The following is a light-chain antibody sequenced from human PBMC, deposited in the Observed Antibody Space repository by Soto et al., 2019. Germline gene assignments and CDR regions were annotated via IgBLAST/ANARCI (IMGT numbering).Light chain of an antibody. J-gene: IGKJ1*01. V-gene: IGKV1-39*01. CDR1: QSISSY. Sequence: DIQMTQSPSSLSASVGDRVTITCRTSQSISSYLNWYQQKPGKAPKLLIYAASSLQSGVPSRFSGSASGTDFTLTISSLQPEDFATYYCQQTYSTHRTFGQGTKVDIK. CDR3: QQTYSTHRT. CDR2: AAS.